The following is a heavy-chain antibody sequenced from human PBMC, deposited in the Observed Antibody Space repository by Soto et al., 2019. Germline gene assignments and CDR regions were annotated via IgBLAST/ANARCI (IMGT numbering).Heavy chain of an antibody. D-gene: IGHD1-26*01. Sequence: QVQLVESGGGVVQPGGSLRLSCTASGFTFSSFDMHWVRQAPGRGLEWVAVISYDGTNKYYADSVKGRFTISRDNSKTTLYLQMNSLRPGDTAVYYCASLVAYSGSYFDFWGQGTLVTVSS. V-gene: IGHV3-30-3*01. CDR1: GFTFSSFD. CDR2: ISYDGTNK. J-gene: IGHJ4*02. CDR3: ASLVAYSGSYFDF.